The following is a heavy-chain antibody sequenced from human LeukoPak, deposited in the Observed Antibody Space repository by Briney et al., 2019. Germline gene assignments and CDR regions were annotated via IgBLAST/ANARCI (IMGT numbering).Heavy chain of an antibody. CDR3: ARGDSSVVANDY. CDR1: GGSISGYY. CDR2: INHSGST. V-gene: IGHV4-34*01. J-gene: IGHJ4*02. Sequence: SETLSLTCTVSGGSISGYYWSWIRQPPGKGLEWIGEINHSGSTNYNPSLKSRVTISVDTSKNQFSLKLSSVTAADTAVYYCARGDSSVVANDYWGQGTLVTVSS. D-gene: IGHD3-22*01.